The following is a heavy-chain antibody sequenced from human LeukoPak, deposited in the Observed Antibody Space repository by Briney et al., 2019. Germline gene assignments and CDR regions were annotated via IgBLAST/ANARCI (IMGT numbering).Heavy chain of an antibody. D-gene: IGHD3-22*01. CDR3: AKDKGYYDSSGYSMFFDI. CDR1: GFTFSSYS. J-gene: IGHJ3*02. V-gene: IGHV3-21*01. CDR2: ISSSTGYI. Sequence: PGGSLRLSCAASGFTFSSYSMNWVRQAPGKGLEWVSSISSSTGYIYYADSVKGRFTISRDNSKNTLYLQMNSLRAEDTAVYYCAKDKGYYDSSGYSMFFDIWGQGTMVTVSS.